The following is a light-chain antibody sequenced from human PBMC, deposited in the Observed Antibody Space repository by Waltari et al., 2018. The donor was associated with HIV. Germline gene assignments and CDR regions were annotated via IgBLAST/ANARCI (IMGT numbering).Light chain of an antibody. CDR1: AAVIGGSNS. CDR2: HFS. V-gene: IGLV2-14*03. Sequence: QSDLTQPASVSGSPGQSVTISCTGTAAVIGGSNSVSWYQHHPGKAPKLIIFHFSTRPTGISSRFSCSKSGHPASLTISGLQTEDEADFYCSSYMDYGTLVFGGGTKLTVL. J-gene: IGLJ3*02. CDR3: SSYMDYGTLV.